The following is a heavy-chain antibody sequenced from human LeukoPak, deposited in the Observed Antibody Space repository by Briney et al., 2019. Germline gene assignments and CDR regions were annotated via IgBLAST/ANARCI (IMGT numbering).Heavy chain of an antibody. D-gene: IGHD6-19*01. CDR2: ISSSGSTI. CDR3: ARDLGIAVAGYFDY. CDR1: GFTFSSYE. Sequence: PGGSLRLSCAASGFTFSSYEMNWVRQAPGKGLEWVSYISSSGSTIYYADSVKGRFTISRDNAKNSLYPQMNSLRAEDTAVYYCARDLGIAVAGYFDYWGQGTLVTVSS. J-gene: IGHJ4*02. V-gene: IGHV3-48*03.